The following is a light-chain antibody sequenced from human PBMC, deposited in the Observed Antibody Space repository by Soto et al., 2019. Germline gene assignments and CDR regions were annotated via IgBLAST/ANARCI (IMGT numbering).Light chain of an antibody. CDR1: QSVRSN. J-gene: IGKJ5*01. Sequence: EIVMTQSPATLSVSAGERAALSCRARQSVRSNLAWYQQKPGRAPRLLIYDASTRATGIPARFSGSGSGTEFILTISSLQSEDFGVYYCQQYNNWPPITFGQGTRLEIK. CDR3: QQYNNWPPIT. V-gene: IGKV3D-15*01. CDR2: DAS.